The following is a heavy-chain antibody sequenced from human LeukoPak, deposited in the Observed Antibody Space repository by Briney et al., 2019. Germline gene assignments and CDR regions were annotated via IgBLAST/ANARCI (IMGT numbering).Heavy chain of an antibody. D-gene: IGHD3-10*01. V-gene: IGHV4-34*01. Sequence: SETLSLTCAVSGGSFSGYYWSWIRQPPGKGLEWIGEINHSGSTNYNPSLKSRVTISVDTSKNQFSLKLSSVTAADTAVYYCARDRLTPMVRGSLDYWGQGTLVTVSS. CDR2: INHSGST. J-gene: IGHJ4*02. CDR1: GGSFSGYY. CDR3: ARDRLTPMVRGSLDY.